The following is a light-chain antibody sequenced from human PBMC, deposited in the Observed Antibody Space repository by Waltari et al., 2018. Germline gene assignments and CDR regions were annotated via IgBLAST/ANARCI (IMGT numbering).Light chain of an antibody. CDR2: DAF. Sequence: EIVLTQSTATLSLSPGERATLSCRASQSVSSYLAWYQQKPDQAPRLLIYDAFNRASGVPARFSGSGSGTDFTLTISSLEPEDFAVYYCQQRGNWPPTFGGGTRVEIK. CDR1: QSVSSY. J-gene: IGKJ4*01. CDR3: QQRGNWPPT. V-gene: IGKV3-11*01.